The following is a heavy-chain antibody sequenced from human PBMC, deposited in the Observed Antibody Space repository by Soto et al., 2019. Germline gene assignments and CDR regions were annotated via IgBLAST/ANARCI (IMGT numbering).Heavy chain of an antibody. D-gene: IGHD2-15*01. J-gene: IGHJ6*02. CDR3: ARAFVVAATYYYGMDV. V-gene: IGHV3-9*01. Sequence: GGSLRLSCAASGFTFDDYAMHWVRQAPGKGLEWVSGISWNVGSIAYADSVKGRFTISRDNSKNTLYLQMNSLRAEDTAVYYCARAFVVAATYYYGMDVWGQGTTVTVSS. CDR2: ISWNVGSI. CDR1: GFTFDDYA.